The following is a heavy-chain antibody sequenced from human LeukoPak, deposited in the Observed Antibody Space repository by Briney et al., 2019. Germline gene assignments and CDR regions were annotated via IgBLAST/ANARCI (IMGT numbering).Heavy chain of an antibody. CDR1: GGSISSYY. D-gene: IGHD3-10*01. V-gene: IGHV4-4*07. Sequence: SETLSLTCTVSGGSISSYYWSWIRQPAGKGLKWIGRIYTSGSTNYNPSLKSRVTMSVDTSKNQFSLKLSSVTAADMAVYYCAKSNGYGLVDIWGQGTMVTVSS. CDR2: IYTSGST. J-gene: IGHJ3*02. CDR3: AKSNGYGLVDI.